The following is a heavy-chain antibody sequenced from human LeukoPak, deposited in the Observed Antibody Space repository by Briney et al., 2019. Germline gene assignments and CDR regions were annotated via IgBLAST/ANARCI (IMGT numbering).Heavy chain of an antibody. CDR2: ISYDGSNK. J-gene: IGHJ2*01. Sequence: GGSLRLSCAAPGFTFSSYAMHWVRQAPGKGLEWVAVISYDGSNKYYADSVKGRFTISRDNSKNTLYLQMNSLRAEDTAVYYCARDGGYCSGGSCYPGYFDLWGRGTLVTVSS. CDR1: GFTFSSYA. V-gene: IGHV3-30*04. D-gene: IGHD2-15*01. CDR3: ARDGGYCSGGSCYPGYFDL.